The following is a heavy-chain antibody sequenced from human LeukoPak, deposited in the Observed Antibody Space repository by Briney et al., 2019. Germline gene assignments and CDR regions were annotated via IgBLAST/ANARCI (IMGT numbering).Heavy chain of an antibody. Sequence: GGSLRLSCAASGFTFSSYWMSWVRQAPGKGLEWVAVISYGGTKEYYADSVKGRFTISKDNSKNTLYLQMNSLRHEDTAVYYCARNKPITAFFGMDVWGQGTTVIVSS. CDR1: GFTFSSYW. CDR3: ARNKPITAFFGMDV. V-gene: IGHV3-30*03. CDR2: ISYGGTKE. D-gene: IGHD6-6*01. J-gene: IGHJ6*02.